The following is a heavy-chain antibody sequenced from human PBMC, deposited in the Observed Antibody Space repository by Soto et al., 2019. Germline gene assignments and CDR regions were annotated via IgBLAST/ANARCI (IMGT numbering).Heavy chain of an antibody. D-gene: IGHD2-8*01. CDR1: GGSISSSSYY. Sequence: SETLSLTCTVSGGSISSSSYYWGWIRQPPGKGLEWIGSIYYSGSTYYNPSLKSRVTISVDTSKNQFSLELSSVTAADTAVYYCARHQGCTNGVCLNYYYYYGMDVWGQGTTVTVSS. CDR2: IYYSGST. J-gene: IGHJ6*02. V-gene: IGHV4-39*01. CDR3: ARHQGCTNGVCLNYYYYYGMDV.